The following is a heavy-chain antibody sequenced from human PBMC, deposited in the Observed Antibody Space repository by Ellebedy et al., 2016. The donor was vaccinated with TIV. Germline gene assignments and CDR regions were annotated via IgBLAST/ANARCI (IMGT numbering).Heavy chain of an antibody. V-gene: IGHV2-5*01. D-gene: IGHD4-11*01. CDR2: IYGNDIN. CDR1: GFSLHPDRGT. Sequence: SGPTLVKPTQTLTLTCTFSGFSLHPDRGTVGWVRQPPRKALDWLAFIYGNDINRRSPSLESRLTITKDTSKNQVVLTVTNMDPVDTATYFCVHRTTVTSVDYWGQGTLVTVSS. J-gene: IGHJ4*02. CDR3: VHRTTVTSVDY.